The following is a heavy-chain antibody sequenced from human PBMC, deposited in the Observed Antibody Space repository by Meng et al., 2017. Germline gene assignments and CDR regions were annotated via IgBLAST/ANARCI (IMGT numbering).Heavy chain of an antibody. CDR2: IYSGGST. CDR3: ARGAPSTYYYGSGAWDWFDP. V-gene: IGHV3-66*02. Sequence: GESLKISCAASGFTVSSNYMSWVRQAPGKGLEWVSVIYSGGSTYYADSVKGRFTISRDNSKNTLYLQMSSLRAEDTAVYYCARGAPSTYYYGSGAWDWFDPWGQGTLVTVSS. J-gene: IGHJ5*02. D-gene: IGHD3-10*01. CDR1: GFTVSSNY.